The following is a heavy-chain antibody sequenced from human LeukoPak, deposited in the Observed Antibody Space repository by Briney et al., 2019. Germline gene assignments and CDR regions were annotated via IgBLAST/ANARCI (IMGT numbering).Heavy chain of an antibody. V-gene: IGHV3-30*02. CDR1: GFTFSSYG. D-gene: IGHD2-15*01. CDR3: ASGGYCSGGSCLGDYYYYMDV. J-gene: IGHJ6*03. CDR2: IRYDGSNK. Sequence: PGGSLRLSCAASGFTFSSYGMHWVRQAPGKGLEWVAFIRYDGSNKYYADSVKGRFTISRDNSKDTLYLQMNSLRAEDTAVYYCASGGYCSGGSCLGDYYYYMDVWGKGTTVTISS.